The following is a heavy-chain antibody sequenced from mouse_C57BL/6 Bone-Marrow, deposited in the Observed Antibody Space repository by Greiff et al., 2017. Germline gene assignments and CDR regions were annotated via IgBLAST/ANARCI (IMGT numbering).Heavy chain of an antibody. Sequence: EVQLVESGGGLVKPGGSLKLSCAASGFTFSSYAMSWVRQTPEKRLEWVATISDGGSYTYYPENVKGRFTISRDNAKNNLYLQMSHLKSEDTAMYYCAREDYGSSQFAYWGQGTLVTVSA. CDR2: ISDGGSYT. CDR1: GFTFSSYA. V-gene: IGHV5-4*01. CDR3: AREDYGSSQFAY. J-gene: IGHJ3*01. D-gene: IGHD1-1*01.